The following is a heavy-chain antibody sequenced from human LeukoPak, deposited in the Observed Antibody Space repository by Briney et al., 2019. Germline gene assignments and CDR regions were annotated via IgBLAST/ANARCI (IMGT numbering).Heavy chain of an antibody. J-gene: IGHJ6*03. D-gene: IGHD3-10*01. CDR3: AKDHRYYGSGRPIKYYYYYYMDV. V-gene: IGHV3-23*01. CDR2: SSGCGGST. CDR1: GFTISSYA. Sequence: GGSLTLSCAASGFTISSYAMSWVRQPPGQGMERDSASSGCGGSTYYEDSGKGRFTIPRDNSKNTPYLQMNSQRSEDTAVYYCAKDHRYYGSGRPIKYYYYYYMDVWGKGTTVTVSS.